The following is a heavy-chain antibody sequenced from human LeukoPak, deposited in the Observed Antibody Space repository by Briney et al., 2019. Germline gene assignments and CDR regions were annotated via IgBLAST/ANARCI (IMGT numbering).Heavy chain of an antibody. V-gene: IGHV4-38-2*02. CDR1: DYSISSHYY. Sequence: PSETLSLTCTVSDYSISSHYYWGWIQHPPGRGLEWIGIIYHSGSTYYGASLKSRVTISVDTSKNQYSPKLSSVTAADTAVYYCARAGTSDYDFDYWGQGKLVTVSS. CDR2: IYHSGST. CDR3: ARAGTSDYDFDY. J-gene: IGHJ4*02. D-gene: IGHD4-17*01.